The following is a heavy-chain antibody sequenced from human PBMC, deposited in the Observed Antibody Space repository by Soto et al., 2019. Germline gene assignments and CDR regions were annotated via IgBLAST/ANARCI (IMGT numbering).Heavy chain of an antibody. CDR3: ARGSPYYYGSGSYSPLFDY. V-gene: IGHV3-13*01. CDR2: IGTAGDT. Sequence: EVQLVESGGGLVQPGGSLRLSCAASGFTFSSYDMHWVRQATGKGLEWVSAIGTAGDTYYPGSVKGRFTISRENAKNSLYLQMNSLRAEDTAVYYCARGSPYYYGSGSYSPLFDYWVQGTLVTVSS. CDR1: GFTFSSYD. J-gene: IGHJ4*02. D-gene: IGHD3-10*01.